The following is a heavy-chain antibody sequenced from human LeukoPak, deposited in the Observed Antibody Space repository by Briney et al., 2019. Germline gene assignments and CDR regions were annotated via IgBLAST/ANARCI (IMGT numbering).Heavy chain of an antibody. CDR3: ARIPGDCGRSPLDY. J-gene: IGHJ4*02. CDR2: ISGSGSDI. D-gene: IGHD2-21*02. Sequence: GGSLRLSCAASGFAVTSNYMSWVRQAPGKGLEWVSSISGSGSDIYYADSVKGRFTISRDNAKDSLYLQMNSLKSEDTAVYYCARIPGDCGRSPLDYWGQGTLVTVFS. V-gene: IGHV3-21*01. CDR1: GFAVTSNY.